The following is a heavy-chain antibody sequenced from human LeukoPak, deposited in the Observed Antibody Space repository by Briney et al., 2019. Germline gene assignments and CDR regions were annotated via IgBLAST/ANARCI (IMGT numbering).Heavy chain of an antibody. CDR2: MNPNSGNT. D-gene: IGHD6-19*01. V-gene: IGHV1-8*01. CDR3: ARAGVFRYSSGWYGGYYYYYYMDV. Sequence: GASVNVSCKASGYTFTSYDINWVRQATGQGLEWMGWMNPNSGNTGYAQKFQGRVTMTRNTSISTAYMELSSLRSEDTAVYYCARAGVFRYSSGWYGGYYYYYYMDVWGKGTTVTVSS. CDR1: GYTFTSYD. J-gene: IGHJ6*03.